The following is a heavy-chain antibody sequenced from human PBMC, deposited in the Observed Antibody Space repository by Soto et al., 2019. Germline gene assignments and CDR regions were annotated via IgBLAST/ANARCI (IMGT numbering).Heavy chain of an antibody. CDR1: GDSIRSSY. CDR2: VYHTGTT. Sequence: KTSETLSLTCTVSGDSIRSSYWSWVRQPPGRGLEWIGYVYHTGTTNSNPSLKSRVTISADTSKNLFSLKVVSVTPADTAVYFCARDMSGGSSWYEFDSWGPGTLVTVSS. D-gene: IGHD6-13*01. CDR3: ARDMSGGSSWYEFDS. V-gene: IGHV4-59*01. J-gene: IGHJ4*02.